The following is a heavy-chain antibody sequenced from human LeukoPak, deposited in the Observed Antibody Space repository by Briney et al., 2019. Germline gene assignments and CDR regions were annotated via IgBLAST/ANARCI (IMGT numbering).Heavy chain of an antibody. Sequence: GESLKISCKGSGYRFSTYWIAWVRQMPGKGLECMGIIYPADSDTRYSPSFQGQVTISADKSINTAYLQWSSLKASDTAMYYCARRDRVVAPVEDYWGQGTLVTVSS. D-gene: IGHD3-3*01. CDR1: GYRFSTYW. CDR3: ARRDRVVAPVEDY. J-gene: IGHJ4*02. CDR2: IYPADSDT. V-gene: IGHV5-51*01.